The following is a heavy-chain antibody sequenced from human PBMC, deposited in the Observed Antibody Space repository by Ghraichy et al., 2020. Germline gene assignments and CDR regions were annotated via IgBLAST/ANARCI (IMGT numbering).Heavy chain of an antibody. V-gene: IGHV3-23*01. Sequence: GGSLRLSCAASGFTFSSYAMSWVRQAPGKGLEWVSAIGGSGGSTYYADSVKGQFTISRDNSKNTLYLQMNSLRADDTAVYYCAKHDRLGYSSGTFDSWGQGTLVTVSS. CDR3: AKHDRLGYSSGTFDS. CDR2: IGGSGGST. CDR1: GFTFSSYA. J-gene: IGHJ4*02. D-gene: IGHD6-19*01.